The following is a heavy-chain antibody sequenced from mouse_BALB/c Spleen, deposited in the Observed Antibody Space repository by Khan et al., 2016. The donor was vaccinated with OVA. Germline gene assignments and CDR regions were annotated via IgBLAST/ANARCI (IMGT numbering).Heavy chain of an antibody. CDR1: GYSITSDYV. CDR3: ARKNYYGYAMDY. CDR2: ISYSGYT. Sequence: EVQLQESGPGLVKPSQSLSLTCTVTGYSITSDYVWYWIRHFPGNKLEWMGYISYSGYTSYNPSLKSRISISRDTSKNQFFLQLTSVTTEDTATYYCARKNYYGYAMDYWGQGTSVTVSS. J-gene: IGHJ4*01. D-gene: IGHD1-1*01. V-gene: IGHV3-2*02.